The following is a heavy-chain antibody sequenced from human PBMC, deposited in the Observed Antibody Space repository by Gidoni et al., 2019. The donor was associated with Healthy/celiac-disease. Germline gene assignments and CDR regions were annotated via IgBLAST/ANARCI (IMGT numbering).Heavy chain of an antibody. J-gene: IGHJ4*02. Sequence: EVQLVESGGGLVQPGGSLRLSCAASGFPFSSYAMHWVRQAPGKGLEYVSAISSNGGSTYYANSVKGRFTISRDNSKNTLYLQMGSLRAEDMAVYYCARGVDTAMVLAYYFDYWGQGTLVTVSS. CDR2: ISSNGGST. V-gene: IGHV3-64*01. D-gene: IGHD5-18*01. CDR3: ARGVDTAMVLAYYFDY. CDR1: GFPFSSYA.